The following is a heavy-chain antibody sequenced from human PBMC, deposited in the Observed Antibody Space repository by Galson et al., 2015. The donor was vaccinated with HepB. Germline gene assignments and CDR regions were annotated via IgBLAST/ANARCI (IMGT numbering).Heavy chain of an antibody. CDR3: ARSGVERAVAGTFDY. CDR1: GFTFSSYW. V-gene: IGHV3-74*01. D-gene: IGHD6-19*01. Sequence: SLRLSCAASGFTFSSYWMHWVRQVPGKGLVWVARINSDGSSTTYADSVKGRFTISRDNVRNTLHLQMNSLRVDDTAVYYCARSGVERAVAGTFDYWGQGTLVTVS. J-gene: IGHJ4*02. CDR2: INSDGSST.